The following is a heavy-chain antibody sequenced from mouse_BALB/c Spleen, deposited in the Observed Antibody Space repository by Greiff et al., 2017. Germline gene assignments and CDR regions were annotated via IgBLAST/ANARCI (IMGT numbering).Heavy chain of an antibody. D-gene: IGHD1-1*01. CDR1: GFNIKDTY. J-gene: IGHJ4*01. CDR2: IDPANGNT. V-gene: IGHV14-3*02. Sequence: EVQLQESGAELVKPGASVKLSCTASGFNIKDTYMHWVKQRPEQGLEWIGRIDPANGNTKYDPKFQGKATITADTSSNTAYLQLSSLTSEDTAVYYCARSLYYYYAMDYWGQGTSVTVSS. CDR3: ARSLYYYYAMDY.